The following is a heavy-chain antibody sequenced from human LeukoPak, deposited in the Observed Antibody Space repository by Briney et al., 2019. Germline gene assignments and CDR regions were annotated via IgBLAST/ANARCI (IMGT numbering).Heavy chain of an antibody. Sequence: PSETLSLTCTVSGGSISSGVYCWSWIRQRPGEGLQWIGYICSSGSAYYNASLKSRVSMSTDTSDNQFSLKLNSVTAADTAVYYRARDGGGSLHGMDVWGQGTTVTVSS. J-gene: IGHJ6*02. D-gene: IGHD2-15*01. CDR3: ARDGGGSLHGMDV. CDR2: ICSSGSA. V-gene: IGHV4-31*03. CDR1: GGSISSGVYC.